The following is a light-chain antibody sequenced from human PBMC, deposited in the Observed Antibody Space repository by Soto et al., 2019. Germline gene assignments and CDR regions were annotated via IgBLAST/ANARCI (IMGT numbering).Light chain of an antibody. Sequence: QSLLTQPASVSGSPGQSITISCTGTSSDVGGYNYVSWYQQHSGKATKLVMYEVSNRRSGVSNRFSGSKSGNTAYVTTSPLHAEDEADYYCSSYTCSSTYVFGTGTKV. CDR3: SSYTCSSTYV. V-gene: IGLV2-14*01. CDR1: SSDVGGYNY. J-gene: IGLJ1*01. CDR2: EVS.